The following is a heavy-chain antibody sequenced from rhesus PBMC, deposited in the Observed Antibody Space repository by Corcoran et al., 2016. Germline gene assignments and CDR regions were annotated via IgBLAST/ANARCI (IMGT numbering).Heavy chain of an antibody. CDR1: GFNFGSYA. Sequence: QVQLVQSGAEVKKPGASVTVSCNTYGFNFGSYAFSWWCPAPGHGLEWMGVIIPLVGITNYAEKFQGRVTITADTSTSTAYMELSSLRSEDTAVYYCARSLYSTGHFDYWGQGVLVTVSS. V-gene: IGHV1-198*02. CDR2: IIPLVGIT. J-gene: IGHJ4*01. D-gene: IGHD4-23*01. CDR3: ARSLYSTGHFDY.